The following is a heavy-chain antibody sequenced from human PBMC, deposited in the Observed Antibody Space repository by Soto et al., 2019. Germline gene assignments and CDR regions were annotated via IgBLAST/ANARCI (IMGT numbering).Heavy chain of an antibody. CDR2: TRNKANSYTT. D-gene: IGHD3-22*01. CDR1: GVTFSDHY. CDR3: VRGRYHDSRGWTQFDY. J-gene: IGHJ4*02. Sequence: GWSLRLSCAACGVTFSDHYMDWFRQAPGKGLEWVGRTRNKANSYTTEYAASVKGRFTISRDDSKNSLYLQMNSLKTEDTAVYHCVRGRYHDSRGWTQFDYWGQGTLVTVSS. V-gene: IGHV3-72*01.